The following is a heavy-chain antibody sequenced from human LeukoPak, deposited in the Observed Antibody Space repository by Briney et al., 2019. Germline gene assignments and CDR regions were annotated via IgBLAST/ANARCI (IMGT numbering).Heavy chain of an antibody. CDR1: GFTFSSYA. CDR3: AQDHGGNFGDD. CDR2: ISYDGSNK. V-gene: IGHV3-30*04. D-gene: IGHD4-23*01. Sequence: GGSLRLSCAASGFTFSSYAMHWVRQAPGKGLEWVAVISYDGSNKYYADSVKGRFTISRDNSKNTLYLQMNSLRAEDTAVYYCAQDHGGNFGDDWGQGTLVTVSS. J-gene: IGHJ4*02.